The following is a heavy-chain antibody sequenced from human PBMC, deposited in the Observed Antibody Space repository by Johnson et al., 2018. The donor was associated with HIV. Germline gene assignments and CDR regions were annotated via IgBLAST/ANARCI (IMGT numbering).Heavy chain of an antibody. D-gene: IGHD2-15*01. CDR2: ISYDGSNK. Sequence: VHLVESGGGVVQPGRSLRLSCAASGFTFSSYGMHWVRQAPGKGLEWVAVISYDGSNKYYADSVKGRFTISRDNTKNTLYLQMNSLRAEDTAVYYCAKIMSKWSVDDDAFDVWGQGTMVTVSS. V-gene: IGHV3-30*18. CDR3: AKIMSKWSVDDDAFDV. CDR1: GFTFSSYG. J-gene: IGHJ3*01.